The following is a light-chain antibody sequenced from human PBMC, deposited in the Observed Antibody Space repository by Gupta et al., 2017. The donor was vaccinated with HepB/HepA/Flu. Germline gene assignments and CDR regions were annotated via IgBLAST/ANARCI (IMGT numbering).Light chain of an antibody. CDR3: QQYDVYWT. J-gene: IGKJ1*01. CDR2: KVS. CDR1: QSIRSW. V-gene: IGKV1-5*03. Sequence: DIQMTQSPSTLSASVGDRVSITCRASQSIRSWLAWYQQKPGKAPKLLIYKVSSLENGVPSRFSGGGSGTEFTLTITSLQPDDFATYYCQQYDVYWTFGQGTTVEIK.